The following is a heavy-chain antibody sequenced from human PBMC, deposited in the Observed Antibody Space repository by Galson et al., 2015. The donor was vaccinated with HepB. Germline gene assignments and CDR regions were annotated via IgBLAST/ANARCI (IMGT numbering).Heavy chain of an antibody. Sequence: PALVKPTQTLTLTCTFSGFSLSTSGMRVSWIRQPPGKALEWLARIDWDDDKFYSTSLKTRLTISKDTSKNQVVLTMTNMDPVDTATYYCARTLDYGDPGWSHPWCQGTLVTVSS. V-gene: IGHV2-70*04. CDR3: ARTLDYGDPGWSHP. J-gene: IGHJ5*02. D-gene: IGHD4-17*01. CDR1: GFSLSTSGMR. CDR2: IDWDDDK.